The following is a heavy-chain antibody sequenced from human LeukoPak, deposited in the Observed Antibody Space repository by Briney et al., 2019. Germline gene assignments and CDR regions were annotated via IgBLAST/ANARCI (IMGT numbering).Heavy chain of an antibody. CDR3: ARDSPTTVVAPDY. CDR2: ISSSGTI. J-gene: IGHJ4*02. CDR1: GFTFTTYN. V-gene: IGHV3-48*02. D-gene: IGHD4-23*01. Sequence: GGSLRLSCAASGFTFTTYNMNWIRQAPGKGPEWVSYISSSGTIYYADSVKGRFTISRDNAKRSLYLQMNSLRDEDTAVYYCARDSPTTVVAPDYWGQGTLVTVSS.